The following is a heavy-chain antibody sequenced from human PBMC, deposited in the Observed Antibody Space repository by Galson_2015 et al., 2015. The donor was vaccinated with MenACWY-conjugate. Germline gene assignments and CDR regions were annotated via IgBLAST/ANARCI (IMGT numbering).Heavy chain of an antibody. D-gene: IGHD3-10*01. J-gene: IGHJ4*02. CDR2: IYCSGST. Sequence: ETLSLTCTVSGGSISSSSYYWGWIRQPPGKGLEWIGSIYCSGSTYYNPSLKSRVTISVDTSKNQFSLKLSSVTAADTAVYYCASLVRGATIDYWGQGTLVTVSS. CDR1: GGSISSSSYY. CDR3: ASLVRGATIDY. V-gene: IGHV4-39*01.